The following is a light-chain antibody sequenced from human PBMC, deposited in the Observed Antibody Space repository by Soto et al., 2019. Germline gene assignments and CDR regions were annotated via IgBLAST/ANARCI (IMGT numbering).Light chain of an antibody. V-gene: IGLV2-8*01. J-gene: IGLJ2*01. Sequence: QSALTQPPSASGSPGQPVTISCTGTSSDVGGYNSVSWYQQHPGKAPKLMIYDVTKRPSGVPDRFSGSKSGNTASLAVSGLQAEDEADYYCCSYAGNNNLLFGGGTKVTVL. CDR1: SSDVGGYNS. CDR3: CSYAGNNNLL. CDR2: DVT.